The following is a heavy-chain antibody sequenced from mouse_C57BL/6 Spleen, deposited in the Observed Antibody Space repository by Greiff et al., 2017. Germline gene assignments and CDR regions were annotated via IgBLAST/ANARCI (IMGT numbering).Heavy chain of an antibody. V-gene: IGHV5-4*01. D-gene: IGHD2-4*01. CDR2: IRDGGSYT. Sequence: EVQRVESGGGLVKPGGSLKLSCAASGFTFSSSAMSWVRQTPETRLQWFATIRDGGSYTYYPDNVKGRFTISRYNAKNNLYLQMSHLKSEDTARYYWARGGSYDYPYYFDFWGQGTTLTVSS. J-gene: IGHJ2*01. CDR1: GFTFSSSA. CDR3: ARGGSYDYPYYFDF.